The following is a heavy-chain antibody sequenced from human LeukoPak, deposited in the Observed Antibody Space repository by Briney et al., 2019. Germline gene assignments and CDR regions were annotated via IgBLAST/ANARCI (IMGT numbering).Heavy chain of an antibody. D-gene: IGHD2/OR15-2a*01. Sequence: GGSLRLSCAASGFTSSSYGMSWVRQAPGKGLEWVSAISGSGGSTYYADSVKGRFTISRDNSKNTLYLQMNSLRAEDTATYYCATYRQVLLPFESWGQGTLVTVSS. V-gene: IGHV3-23*01. CDR1: GFTSSSYG. J-gene: IGHJ4*02. CDR3: ATYRQVLLPFES. CDR2: ISGSGGST.